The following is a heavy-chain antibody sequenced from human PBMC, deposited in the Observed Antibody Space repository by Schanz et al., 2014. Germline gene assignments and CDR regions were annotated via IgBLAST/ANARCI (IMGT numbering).Heavy chain of an antibody. V-gene: IGHV1-18*01. CDR3: ARDRDQWDGNYLDY. J-gene: IGHJ4*02. Sequence: QVRLVQSGAELKMPGATVKVSCKASGYTFTRSGISWVRQAPGQGLEWMGWIGGSDGNTNFAQKFQGRVTMTTDTSTSTVYMELRSLTSDDSAVYYCARDRDQWDGNYLDYWGQGTLVTVSS. CDR1: GYTFTRSG. CDR2: IGGSDGNT. D-gene: IGHD1-26*01.